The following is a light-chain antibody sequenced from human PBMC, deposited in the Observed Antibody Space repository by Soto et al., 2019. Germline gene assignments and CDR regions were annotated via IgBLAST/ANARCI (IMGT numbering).Light chain of an antibody. Sequence: EIVLTHSPATLSLSPCERAALSCRASQSVSSSYLAWYQQKPGQAPRLLIYGASSRATGIPDRFSGSGSGTDFTLTISRLEPEDFAVYYCQQYGSSRTFGQGTKVDIK. CDR1: QSVSSSY. CDR3: QQYGSSRT. V-gene: IGKV3-20*01. CDR2: GAS. J-gene: IGKJ1*01.